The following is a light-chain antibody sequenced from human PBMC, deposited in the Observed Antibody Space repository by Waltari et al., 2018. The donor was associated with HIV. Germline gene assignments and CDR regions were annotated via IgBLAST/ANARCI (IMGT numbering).Light chain of an antibody. CDR3: QVWDSSRDLVV. CDR1: NIGSKS. CDR2: ADD. J-gene: IGLJ2*01. Sequence: SYVLTQPPSVSVAPGQTARITCGGNNIGSKSMYWYQQRPGQAPVLVVDADDDRPSGIPERFSGSNSGNTATLSISRVEAGDEADYYCQVWDSSRDLVVFGGGTKLTVL. V-gene: IGLV3-21*02.